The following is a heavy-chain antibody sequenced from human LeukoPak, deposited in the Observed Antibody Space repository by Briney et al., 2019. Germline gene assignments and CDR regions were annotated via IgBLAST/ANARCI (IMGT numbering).Heavy chain of an antibody. CDR1: GGSFSGYY. V-gene: IGHV4-34*01. CDR2: INHSGST. J-gene: IGHJ4*02. D-gene: IGHD2-2*01. Sequence: SETLSLTCAVYGGSFSGYYWSWIRQPPGKGLEWIGEINHSGSTNYNPSLKSRVTISVDTSKNQFSLRLSSVTAADTAVYYCAGVREGGHRTPPGRYCSSTSCYQWGLKSFDYWGQGTLVTVSS. CDR3: AGVREGGHRTPPGRYCSSTSCYQWGLKSFDY.